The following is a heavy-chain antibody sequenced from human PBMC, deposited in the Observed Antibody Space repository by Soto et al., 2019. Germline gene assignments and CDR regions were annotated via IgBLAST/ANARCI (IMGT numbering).Heavy chain of an antibody. CDR3: AHSRGDGDYFPY. CDR2: IYWDDDK. Sequence: QITLKESGPTLVKPTQTLTLTCTFSGFSLSTTGKSVAWIRQPPGKALEWLSVIYWDDDKRYSPSLNTRLTIAKDTSKNQVVLKLTNMDPLDTGTYYCAHSRGDGDYFPYWGQGTLVSVSS. CDR1: GFSLSTTGKS. V-gene: IGHV2-5*02. J-gene: IGHJ4*02. D-gene: IGHD3-16*01.